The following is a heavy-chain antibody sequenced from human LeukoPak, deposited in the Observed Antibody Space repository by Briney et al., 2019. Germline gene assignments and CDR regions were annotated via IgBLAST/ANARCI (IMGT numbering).Heavy chain of an antibody. CDR3: ARAGTESKWGLPRADYYYMDV. CDR2: IKPNSGDT. J-gene: IGHJ6*03. Sequence: ASVKVPCKASGYTFTDYYMHWVRQAPGQGLEWMGWIKPNSGDTNSAQKFQGRVTLTRDTSISTAYMELSNLRSDDTAVYYCARAGTESKWGLPRADYYYMDVWAKGTTVTVSS. CDR1: GYTFTDYY. V-gene: IGHV1-2*02. D-gene: IGHD7-27*01.